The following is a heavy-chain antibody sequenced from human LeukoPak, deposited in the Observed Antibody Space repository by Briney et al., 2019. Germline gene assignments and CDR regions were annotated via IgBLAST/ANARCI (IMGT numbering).Heavy chain of an antibody. CDR1: GGTFSSYA. CDR3: ARTGGYDGSGYYSYYFEH. Sequence: SVKVSCKASGGTFSSYAISWVRQAPGQGLEWMGRIIPIFGTANYAQKFQGRVTITTDESTSTAYMELSSLRSEDTALYYCARTGGYDGSGYYSYYFEHWGERNLGTASS. J-gene: IGHJ4*02. V-gene: IGHV1-69*05. D-gene: IGHD3-22*01. CDR2: IIPIFGTA.